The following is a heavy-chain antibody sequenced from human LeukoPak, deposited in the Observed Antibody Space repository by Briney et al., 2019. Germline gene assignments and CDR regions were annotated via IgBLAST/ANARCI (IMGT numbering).Heavy chain of an antibody. V-gene: IGHV3-30*02. CDR2: IRYDGSDK. CDR1: GFTFSSYG. D-gene: IGHD3-10*01. CDR3: AKNYGFDY. Sequence: PGGSLRLSCAASGFTFSSYGMHWVRQAPGKGLEWVAFIRYDGSDKYYADSVKGRFTISRDNSKNTLSLQMNSLRVEDTAVYYCAKNYGFDYWGQGTLVTVSS. J-gene: IGHJ4*02.